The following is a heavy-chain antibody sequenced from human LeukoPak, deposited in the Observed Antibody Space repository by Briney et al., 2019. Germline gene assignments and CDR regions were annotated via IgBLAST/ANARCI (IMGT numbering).Heavy chain of an antibody. D-gene: IGHD4-23*01. Sequence: HPGGSLRLSCAASGFTFSDYWMSWVRQAPGKGLEWVANIKQDGSEKYYVDSVKGRFTISRDNAKNSLYLQMNSLRAEDTAVYYCARGGGNLFDYWGQGTLVTVSS. CDR1: GFTFSDYW. CDR2: IKQDGSEK. CDR3: ARGGGNLFDY. J-gene: IGHJ4*02. V-gene: IGHV3-7*04.